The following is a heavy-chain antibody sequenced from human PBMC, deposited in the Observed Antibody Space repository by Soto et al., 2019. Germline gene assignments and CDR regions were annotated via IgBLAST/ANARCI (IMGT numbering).Heavy chain of an antibody. CDR3: ARDKVPFGVETYYYGMDV. CDR1: GGSISSGGYY. V-gene: IGHV4-31*03. D-gene: IGHD3-3*01. CDR2: IYYSGST. J-gene: IGHJ6*02. Sequence: PSETLSLTCTVSGGSISSGGYYWSWIRQHPGKGLEWIGYIYYSGSTYYNPSLKSRVTISVDTSKNQFSLKLSSVTAADTAVYYRARDKVPFGVETYYYGMDVWGQGTTVTVSS.